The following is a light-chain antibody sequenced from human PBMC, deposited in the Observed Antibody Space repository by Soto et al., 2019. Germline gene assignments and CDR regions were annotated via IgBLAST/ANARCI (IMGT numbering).Light chain of an antibody. CDR3: QQADSFPLT. CDR2: SAS. J-gene: IGKJ3*01. V-gene: IGKV1-12*01. CDR1: QGISTW. Sequence: DIHMTQSPSSVSASIGDRVIISCRASQGISTWLAWYQQKPGKAPRLLIYSASTLYSGVPSRFSGSGSGTDFTLTISSLQPEDFATYFCQQADSFPLTFGPGTKVDVK.